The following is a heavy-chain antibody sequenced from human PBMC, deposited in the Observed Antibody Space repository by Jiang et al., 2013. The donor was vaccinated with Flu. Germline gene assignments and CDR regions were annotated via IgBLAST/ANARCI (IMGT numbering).Heavy chain of an antibody. CDR3: ARVVVVVPAATTLDY. J-gene: IGHJ4*02. V-gene: IGHV4-61*01. CDR1: GGSVSSGSYY. D-gene: IGHD2-2*01. Sequence: GPGLVKPSETLSLTCTVSGGSVSSGSYYWSWIRQPPGKGLEWIGYIYYSGSTNYNPSLKSRVTISVDTSKNQFSLKLSSVTAADTAVYYCARVVVVVPAATTLDYWGQGTLVTVSS. CDR2: IYYSGST.